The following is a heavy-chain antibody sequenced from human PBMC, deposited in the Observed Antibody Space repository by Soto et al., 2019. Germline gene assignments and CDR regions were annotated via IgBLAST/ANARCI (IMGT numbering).Heavy chain of an antibody. CDR1: GYTFTSYG. J-gene: IGHJ4*02. V-gene: IGHV1-18*01. CDR2: ISAYNGNT. Sequence: ASVKLSCKASGYTFTSYGISWVRQAPGQGLEWMGWISAYNGNTNYAQKLQGRVTMTTDTSTSTAYMELRSLRSDDTAVYYCAREGYRLGELSLLFDYWGQGTLVTVSS. D-gene: IGHD3-16*02. CDR3: AREGYRLGELSLLFDY.